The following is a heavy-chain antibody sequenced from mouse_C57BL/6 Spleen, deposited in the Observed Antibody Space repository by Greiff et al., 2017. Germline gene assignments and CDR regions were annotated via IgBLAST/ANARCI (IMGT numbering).Heavy chain of an antibody. CDR2: INPNSGGT. Sequence: VQLQQSGPELVKPGASVKISCKASGYTFTDYYMNWVKQRPGKSLEWIGDINPNSGGTSYNQKFKGKATLTVDKSSSTAYMELRILTSADSAVYYRARSYGNFYVDYWGQGTTLTVSS. CDR1: GYTFTDYY. V-gene: IGHV1-26*01. D-gene: IGHD2-1*01. CDR3: ARSYGNFYVDY. J-gene: IGHJ2*01.